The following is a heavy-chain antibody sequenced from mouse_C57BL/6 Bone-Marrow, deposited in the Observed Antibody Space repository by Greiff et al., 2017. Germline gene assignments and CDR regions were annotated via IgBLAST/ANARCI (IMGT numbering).Heavy chain of an antibody. Sequence: EVQRVESGGGLVKPGGSLKLSCAASGFTFSSYAMSWVRQTPEKRLEWVATISDGGSYTYYPDNVKGRFTISRDNAKNNLYLQMSHLKSEDTAMYYCARGGAVVATNYATDYWGQGTSVTVSS. D-gene: IGHD1-1*01. CDR2: ISDGGSYT. CDR1: GFTFSSYA. J-gene: IGHJ4*01. V-gene: IGHV5-4*01. CDR3: ARGGAVVATNYATDY.